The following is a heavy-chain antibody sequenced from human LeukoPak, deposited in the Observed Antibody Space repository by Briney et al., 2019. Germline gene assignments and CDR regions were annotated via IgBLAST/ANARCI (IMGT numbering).Heavy chain of an antibody. CDR2: ISGSGGST. Sequence: GGSLRLPCAASGFTFSSYAMSWVRQAPGKGLEWVSAISGSGGSTYYADSVKGRFTISRDNSKNTLYLQMNSLRAEDTAVYYCAKDLGYNYVFDYWGQGTLVTVSS. V-gene: IGHV3-23*01. CDR3: AKDLGYNYVFDY. D-gene: IGHD5-24*01. CDR1: GFTFSSYA. J-gene: IGHJ4*02.